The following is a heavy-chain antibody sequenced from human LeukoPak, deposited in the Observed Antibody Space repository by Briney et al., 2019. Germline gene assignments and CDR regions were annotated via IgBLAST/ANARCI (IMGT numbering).Heavy chain of an antibody. J-gene: IGHJ3*02. CDR1: GGSISSYY. CDR2: IYYSGST. CDR3: ATSVERANFHDAFPI. Sequence: PSETLSLTCTVSGGSISSYYWFWIRQPPGKGLEGIGYIYYSGSTNYNPSLKSRVTISVDTSKHQFSLRLSSVTTADTAVYYCATSVERANFHDAFPIWGQGTMVTLSS. D-gene: IGHD5-24*01. V-gene: IGHV4-59*01.